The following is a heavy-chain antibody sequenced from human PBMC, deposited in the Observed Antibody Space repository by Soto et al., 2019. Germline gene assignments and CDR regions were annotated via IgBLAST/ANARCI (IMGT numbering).Heavy chain of an antibody. CDR3: ARVWFGESSWFDP. J-gene: IGHJ5*02. V-gene: IGHV4-30-2*01. CDR2: ICHSGNT. Sequence: QLQLQESGSGLVKPSQTLSLTCTVSGGSITIGGYCWSWIRQPPGQGLEWIGYICHSGNTYCNPSLKSRVTTSLDRSKNQFSLNLSSVTAADTAVYYCARVWFGESSWFDPWGQGTLVTVSS. CDR1: GGSITIGGYC. D-gene: IGHD3-10*01.